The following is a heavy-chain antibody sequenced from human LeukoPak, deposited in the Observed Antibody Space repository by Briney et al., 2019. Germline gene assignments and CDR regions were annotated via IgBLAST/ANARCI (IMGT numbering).Heavy chain of an antibody. CDR2: IYTGGT. D-gene: IGHD3-9*01. J-gene: IGHJ4*02. Sequence: GGSLRLSCAASGFTVSSIYMTWVRQAPGKGLEWVSVIYTGGTYYADSVKGRFTISRDDSKNTLHLQMKSLRAVDTAVYYCVSSPVLRYFAYWGQGTLVSVSS. CDR3: VSSPVLRYFAY. CDR1: GFTVSSIY. V-gene: IGHV3-66*01.